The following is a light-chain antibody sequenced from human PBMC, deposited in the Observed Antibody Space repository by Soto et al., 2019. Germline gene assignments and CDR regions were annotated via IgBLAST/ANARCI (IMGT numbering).Light chain of an antibody. V-gene: IGKV3-20*01. CDR3: QQYGSSPGWT. CDR2: GAS. Sequence: EIGLTQSPGTLSLSPGERATLSCRASQSVSNSYLAWYQHKPGQAPRLLIYGASSRVTGIPDRFSGSGSGTDFTLTITRLEPEDFAVYYCQQYGSSPGWTFGQGTKVDIK. CDR1: QSVSNSY. J-gene: IGKJ1*01.